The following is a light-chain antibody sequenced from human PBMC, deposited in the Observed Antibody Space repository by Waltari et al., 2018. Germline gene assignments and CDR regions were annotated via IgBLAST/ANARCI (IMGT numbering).Light chain of an antibody. CDR3: CSHRSGNTLGV. CDR1: IYDVGGYNY. Sequence: QSPLTQPASVSGSPGQSITISCTGTIYDVGGYNYVSWYQQHPGKAPQLLIYDVATGPAGVADGFAAAKSGNTASLTISGLQAEDEADYYCCSHRSGNTLGVFGGGTKLTVL. CDR2: DVA. J-gene: IGLJ2*01. V-gene: IGLV2-14*03.